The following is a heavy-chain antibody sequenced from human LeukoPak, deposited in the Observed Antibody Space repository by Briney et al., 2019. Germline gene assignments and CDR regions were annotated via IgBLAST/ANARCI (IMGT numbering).Heavy chain of an antibody. CDR2: INSDGSST. Sequence: GGSLRLSCAASGFTFSSYWMHWVRQAPGKGLVWVSRINSDGSSTSYADSVKGRFAISRDNAKNTLYLQMNSLRAEDTAVYYCARGPYYYDSSGYYPLNWGQGTLVTVSS. J-gene: IGHJ4*02. CDR1: GFTFSSYW. V-gene: IGHV3-74*01. CDR3: ARGPYYYDSSGYYPLN. D-gene: IGHD3-22*01.